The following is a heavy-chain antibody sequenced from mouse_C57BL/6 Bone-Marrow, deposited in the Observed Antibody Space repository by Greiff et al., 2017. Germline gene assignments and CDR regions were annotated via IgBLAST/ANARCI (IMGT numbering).Heavy chain of an antibody. D-gene: IGHD1-1*01. CDR1: GFSLTSYG. V-gene: IGHV2-4*01. J-gene: IGHJ3*01. CDR3: AKGDYYGSSYELAY. Sequence: VQLVESGPGLVQPSQSLSITCTVSGFSLTSYGVHWVRQPPGKGLEWLGVIWSGGSTDYNAAFISRLSISKDNSKSQVFFKMNSLQADDTAIYYCAKGDYYGSSYELAYWGQGTLVTVSA. CDR2: IWSGGST.